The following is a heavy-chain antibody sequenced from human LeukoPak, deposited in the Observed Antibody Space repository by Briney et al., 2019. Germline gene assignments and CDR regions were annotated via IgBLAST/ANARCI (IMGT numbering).Heavy chain of an antibody. V-gene: IGHV5-51*01. CDR2: IYPGDPDT. D-gene: IGHD3-10*01. CDR3: ARHAMARFGELSPDY. J-gene: IGHJ4*02. Sequence: GESLKISCKGSGYSFTSYWIGWVRQMPGKGLEWMGIIYPGDPDTRYSPSFQGQVTISADKSISTAYLQWSSLKASDTAMYYCARHAMARFGELSPDYWGQGTLVTVSS. CDR1: GYSFTSYW.